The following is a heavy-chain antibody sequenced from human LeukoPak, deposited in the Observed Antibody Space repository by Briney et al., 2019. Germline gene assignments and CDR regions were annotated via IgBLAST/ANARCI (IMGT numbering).Heavy chain of an antibody. CDR3: ARDRGGSWDY. CDR1: GFTFTNYT. CDR2: ISTTSKYV. D-gene: IGHD2-15*01. J-gene: IGHJ4*02. Sequence: GGSLRLSCAASGFTFTNYTMNWVRQAPGKGLEWVSSISTTSKYVYYADSLKGRITISRENSKNSLFLQMNTLSAEDTAVYYCARDRGGSWDYWGQGTLVTVSS. V-gene: IGHV3-21*01.